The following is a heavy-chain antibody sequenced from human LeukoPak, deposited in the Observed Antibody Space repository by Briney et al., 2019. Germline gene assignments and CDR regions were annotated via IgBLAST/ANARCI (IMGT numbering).Heavy chain of an antibody. CDR2: ISGSGGST. CDR1: GFTFSSYA. V-gene: IGHV3-23*01. D-gene: IGHD2-2*02. CDR3: AKSVVPAAITFLSSADY. Sequence: QAGGSLRLSCAASGFTFSSYAMSWVRQAPGKGLEWVSAISGSGGSTYYADSVKGRFTISRDNSKNTLYLQMNSLRAEDTAVYYCAKSVVPAAITFLSSADYWGQGTLVTVSS. J-gene: IGHJ4*02.